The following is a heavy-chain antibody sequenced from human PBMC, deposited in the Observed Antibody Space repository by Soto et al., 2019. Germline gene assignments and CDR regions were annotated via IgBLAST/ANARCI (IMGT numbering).Heavy chain of an antibody. CDR3: ARAAYGSSTLFDY. CDR2: IYQSGSA. V-gene: IGHV4-38-2*01. J-gene: IGHJ4*02. D-gene: IGHD6-13*01. CDR1: GYFFSSDYF. Sequence: SETLSLTCAVSGYFFSSDYFWGWIRQPPGKGLEWIGSIYQSGSAYYNPSLKSRVSTSVDTSKNQFSLKLSSVTAADTAVYYCARAAYGSSTLFDYWGRGALVTVSS.